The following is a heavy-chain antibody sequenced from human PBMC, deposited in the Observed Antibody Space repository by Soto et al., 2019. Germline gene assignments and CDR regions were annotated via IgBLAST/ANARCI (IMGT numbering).Heavy chain of an antibody. CDR3: ARYLVVISEIDY. Sequence: GGSLRLSCAASGFTFSSYGMHWVRQAPGKGLEWVAVIWYDGSNKYHADSVKGRFTISRDNSKNTLYLQMNSLRAEDTAVYYCARYLVVISEIDYWGQGTLVTVSS. D-gene: IGHD3-22*01. J-gene: IGHJ4*02. V-gene: IGHV3-33*01. CDR1: GFTFSSYG. CDR2: IWYDGSNK.